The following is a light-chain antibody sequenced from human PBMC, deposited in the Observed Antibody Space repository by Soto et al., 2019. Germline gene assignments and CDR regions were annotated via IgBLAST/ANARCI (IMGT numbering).Light chain of an antibody. CDR3: QQYYSYSYT. J-gene: IGKJ2*01. Sequence: DIQMTQSPFTLSASVGDRVTITCRASKSISSWLAWYQQKPGKAPNLLISKSSSLESGVPSRFSGSGSGTELTLTNSSMQPDDFATYYCQQYYSYSYTFGQGTKLEIK. CDR2: KSS. V-gene: IGKV1-5*03. CDR1: KSISSW.